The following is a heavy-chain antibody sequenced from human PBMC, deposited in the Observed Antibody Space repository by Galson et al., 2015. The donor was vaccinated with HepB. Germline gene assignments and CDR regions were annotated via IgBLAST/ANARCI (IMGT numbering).Heavy chain of an antibody. V-gene: IGHV3-21*01. CDR3: ARLWDGYNDY. CDR2: ISSSTSYI. D-gene: IGHD5-24*01. Sequence: SLRLSCAASGFTFSSYSMNWVRQAPGKGLEWVSSISSSTSYIYYADSVKGRFTISRDNAKNSLYLQMNSLRAEDTAVYYCARLWDGYNDYWGQGTLVTVSS. J-gene: IGHJ4*02. CDR1: GFTFSSYS.